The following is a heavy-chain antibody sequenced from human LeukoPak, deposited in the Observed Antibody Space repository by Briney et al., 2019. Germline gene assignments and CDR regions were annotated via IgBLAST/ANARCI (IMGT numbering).Heavy chain of an antibody. Sequence: ASETLSLTCAVSGGSISSSDWWSWVRQPPGKGLEWIGEIHDNGRTNYNPSLKSRVTISIDKSKNQFSLKLSSVTAADTAVYYCARAGTAWNPSDYWGQGTLVTVSS. D-gene: IGHD1-1*01. CDR2: IHDNGRT. J-gene: IGHJ4*02. V-gene: IGHV4-4*02. CDR1: GGSISSSDW. CDR3: ARAGTAWNPSDY.